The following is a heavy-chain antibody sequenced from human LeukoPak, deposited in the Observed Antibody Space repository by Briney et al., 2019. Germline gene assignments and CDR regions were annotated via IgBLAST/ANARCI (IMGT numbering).Heavy chain of an antibody. CDR1: GGSISSYY. D-gene: IGHD6-13*01. Sequence: SETLSLTCTVSGGSISSYYWSWIRQPPGEGLEWIGYIYYSGSTCYNPSLKSRVTISVDTSKNQFSLKLSSVTAADTAVYYCARSSGYSSSGGLNWFDTWGQGTLVTVSS. CDR2: IYYSGST. J-gene: IGHJ5*02. CDR3: ARSSGYSSSGGLNWFDT. V-gene: IGHV4-59*08.